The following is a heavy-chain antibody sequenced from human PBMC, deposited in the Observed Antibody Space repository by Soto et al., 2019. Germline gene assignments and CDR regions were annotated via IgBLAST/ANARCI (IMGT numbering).Heavy chain of an antibody. Sequence: SDTLSLTSTVSGGSISGYYWSWIRQPPGKGLEWIGYMYNTGSTVYNPSFKSRVTISVDTSKNQFSLKLNSVTAADTAVYYCARDLWGYCGTDCYPLDVWGQGTTVS. D-gene: IGHD2-21*02. CDR3: ARDLWGYCGTDCYPLDV. CDR1: GGSISGYY. V-gene: IGHV4-59*01. J-gene: IGHJ6*02. CDR2: MYNTGST.